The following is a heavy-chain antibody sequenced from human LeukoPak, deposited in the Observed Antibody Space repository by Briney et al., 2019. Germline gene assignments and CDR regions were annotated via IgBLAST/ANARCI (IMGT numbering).Heavy chain of an antibody. CDR3: ARTRGYYFDY. CDR2: INPSGGST. J-gene: IGHJ4*02. V-gene: IGHV1-46*01. CDR1: GYSFTNYY. Sequence: ASVRVSCKASGYSFTNYYMHWVRQAPGQGLEWMGMINPSGGSTTYAQKFQGRVTMTRDMSTSTVYMVLSSLTSEDTAVYYCARTRGYYFDYWGQGTLVTVSS.